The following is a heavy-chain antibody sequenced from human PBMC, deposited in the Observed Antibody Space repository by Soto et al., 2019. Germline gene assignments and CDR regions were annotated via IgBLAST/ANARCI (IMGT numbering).Heavy chain of an antibody. J-gene: IGHJ3*02. V-gene: IGHV3-30*18. CDR3: AKDTELRYFGWAFDI. CDR1: GFTFNSYG. CDR2: ISYDGSNK. Sequence: QVQLVESGGGVVQPGRSLRLSCAASGFTFNSYGMHWVRQAPGKGLEWVAVISYDGSNKYYADSVKGRFTISRDNSKNTLYLQMNSLRAEDTAVYYCAKDTELRYFGWAFDIWGQGTMVTVSS. D-gene: IGHD3-9*01.